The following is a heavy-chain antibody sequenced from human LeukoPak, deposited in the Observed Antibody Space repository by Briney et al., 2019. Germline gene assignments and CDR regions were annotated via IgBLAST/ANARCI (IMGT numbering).Heavy chain of an antibody. J-gene: IGHJ4*02. CDR2: IHYSGST. CDR3: ASHYYDSSGFYYIEDY. Sequence: SETLSLTCTVSGGSISSSSYYWGWIRQPPGKGLEWIGSIHYSGSTYYNPSLKSRVTISVDTSKNQFSLKLNSVTPADTAVYYCASHYYDSSGFYYIEDYWGQGTLVTVSS. D-gene: IGHD3-22*01. V-gene: IGHV4-39*01. CDR1: GGSISSSSYY.